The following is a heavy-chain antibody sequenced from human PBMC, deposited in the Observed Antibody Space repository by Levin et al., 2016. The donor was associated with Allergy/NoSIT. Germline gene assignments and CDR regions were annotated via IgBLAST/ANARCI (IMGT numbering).Heavy chain of an antibody. J-gene: IGHJ4*02. CDR2: ISGSGGST. Sequence: WIRQPPGKGLEWVSAISGSGGSTYYADSVKGRFTISRDNSKNTLYLQMNSLRAEDTAVYYCVRDQIAAAGMGENYFDYWGQGTLVTVSS. V-gene: IGHV3-23*01. CDR3: VRDQIAAAGMGENYFDY. D-gene: IGHD6-13*01.